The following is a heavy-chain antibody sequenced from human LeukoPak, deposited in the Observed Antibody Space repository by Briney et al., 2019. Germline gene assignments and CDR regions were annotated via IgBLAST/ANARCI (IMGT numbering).Heavy chain of an antibody. J-gene: IGHJ4*02. V-gene: IGHV4-4*02. CDR1: GGSISSSNW. Sequence: SGTLSLTCAVSGGSISSSNWWSWIRQPPGKGLEWIGEIYHSGSTNYSPSLKSRVTISVDKSKTQFSLKLSSVTAADTAVYYCARGPWFGELYHPAIGSAALEYERGFDYWGQGTLVTVSS. CDR2: IYHSGST. D-gene: IGHD3-10*01. CDR3: ARGPWFGELYHPAIGSAALEYERGFDY.